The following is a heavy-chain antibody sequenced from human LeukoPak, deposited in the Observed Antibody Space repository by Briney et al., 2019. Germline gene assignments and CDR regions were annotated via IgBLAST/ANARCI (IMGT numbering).Heavy chain of an antibody. CDR3: AKEITMVRGVKPNWFDP. D-gene: IGHD3-10*01. CDR1: GFTLSSYA. V-gene: IGHV3-23*01. CDR2: ISGSGGST. J-gene: IGHJ5*02. Sequence: GGSLRLSCAASGFTLSSYAMSWVRQAPGKGLEWVSAISGSGGSTYYADSVKGRFTISRDNSKNTLYLQMNSLRAEDTAVYYCAKEITMVRGVKPNWFDPWGQGTLVTVSS.